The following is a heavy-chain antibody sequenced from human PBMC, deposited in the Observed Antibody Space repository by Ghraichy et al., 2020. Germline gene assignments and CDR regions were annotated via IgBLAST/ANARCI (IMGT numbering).Heavy chain of an antibody. CDR1: GFSFSSHG. V-gene: IGHV3-23*01. CDR3: AKIGERGIWYFDL. Sequence: LSLTCAASGFSFSSHGMSWVRQAPGKGPEWVSAISSSGDETFYADSVKGRLTISRDNSKNTLYLQMNSLRAEDTAVYYCAKIGERGIWYFDLWGRGTLVSVSS. J-gene: IGHJ2*01. CDR2: ISSSGDET.